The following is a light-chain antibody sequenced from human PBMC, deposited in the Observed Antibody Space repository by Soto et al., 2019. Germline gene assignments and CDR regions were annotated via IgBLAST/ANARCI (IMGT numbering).Light chain of an antibody. CDR3: QQYATSQA. V-gene: IGKV3-20*01. Sequence: EIVLTQSPGTLSLSPVERATLSCRASQSVRNSYLAWYQQKPGQAPRLLIYGASNRATGIPDRFSGSGSGTDFTLTISRLEPEDSAVYYCQQYATSQAFGQGTKVDIK. CDR2: GAS. J-gene: IGKJ1*01. CDR1: QSVRNSY.